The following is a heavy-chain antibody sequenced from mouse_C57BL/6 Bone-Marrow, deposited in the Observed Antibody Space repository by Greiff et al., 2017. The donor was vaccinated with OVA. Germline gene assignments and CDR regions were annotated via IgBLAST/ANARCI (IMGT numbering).Heavy chain of an antibody. V-gene: IGHV10-1*01. CDR2: IRSKSNNYAT. J-gene: IGHJ2*01. CDR1: GFSFTTYA. Sequence: EVKLVESGGGLVQPKGSLKLSCAASGFSFTTYAMNWVRQAPGKGLEWVARIRSKSNNYATYYADSVKDRFTISSDDSESMLYLQMNNLKTEDTAMYYCVRHESRNYFDYWGQGTTLTVSS. D-gene: IGHD1-1*01. CDR3: VRHESRNYFDY.